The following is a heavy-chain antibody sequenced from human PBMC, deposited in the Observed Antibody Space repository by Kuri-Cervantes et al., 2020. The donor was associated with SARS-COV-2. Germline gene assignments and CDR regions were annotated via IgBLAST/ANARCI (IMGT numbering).Heavy chain of an antibody. CDR2: ISGSGGST. D-gene: IGHD1-1*01. CDR1: GFTFSSYA. CDR3: VSDGDHWNFDY. Sequence: GGSLRLSCAASGFTFSSYAMSWFRQAPGKGLEWVSTISGSGGSTSYPDSVKGRFTISRDNAKNMLFLQMNSLRAEDTAVYYCVSDGDHWNFDYWGQGTLVTVSS. J-gene: IGHJ4*02. V-gene: IGHV3-23*01.